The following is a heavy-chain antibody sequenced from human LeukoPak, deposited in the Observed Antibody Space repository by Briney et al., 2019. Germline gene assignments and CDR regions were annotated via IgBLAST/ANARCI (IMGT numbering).Heavy chain of an antibody. CDR3: AREEVHYDFWSGPSGY. Sequence: SETLSLTCTVSGGSISSTIYYWGWIRQPPGKVLEWIGSIYYSGSTYYNPSLKSRVTISVDTSKNQFSLKLTSVTAADTAVYYCAREEVHYDFWSGPSGYWGQGTLVTVSS. J-gene: IGHJ4*02. D-gene: IGHD3-3*01. CDR2: IYYSGST. V-gene: IGHV4-39*07. CDR1: GGSISSTIYY.